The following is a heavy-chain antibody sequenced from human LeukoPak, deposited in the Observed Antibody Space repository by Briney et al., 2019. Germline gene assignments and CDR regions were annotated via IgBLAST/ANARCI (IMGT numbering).Heavy chain of an antibody. J-gene: IGHJ6*02. D-gene: IGHD1-1*01. CDR2: FDPEDGET. Sequence: ASVKVSCKVSGYTLTELSMHWVRQAPGKGLEWMGGFDPEDGETIYAQKFQGRVTMTEGTSTDTAYMELSSLRSEDTAVYYCATDKPRERYYYYGMDVWGQGTTVTVSS. CDR3: ATDKPRERYYYYGMDV. CDR1: GYTLTELS. V-gene: IGHV1-24*01.